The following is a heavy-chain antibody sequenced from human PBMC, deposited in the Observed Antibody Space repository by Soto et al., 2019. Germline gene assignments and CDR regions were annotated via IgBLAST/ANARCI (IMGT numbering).Heavy chain of an antibody. D-gene: IGHD1-26*01. CDR1: GGSISSGNFY. CDR2: IYFSGST. V-gene: IGHV4-30-4*01. CDR3: AHDSHGGNTYFDL. Sequence: VQLQESGPGLVRPSETLSLTCTVSGGSISSGNFYWSWIRQPPGKGLEWIGYIYFSGSTSYRPSLKSRLTISLNTSNNQFSLKLTSVTAADTAVYYCAHDSHGGNTYFDLWGQGALVTVSS. J-gene: IGHJ4*02.